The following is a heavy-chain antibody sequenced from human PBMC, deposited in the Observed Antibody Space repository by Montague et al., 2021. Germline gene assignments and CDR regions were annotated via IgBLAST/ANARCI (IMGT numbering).Heavy chain of an antibody. CDR1: GASITSNIYY. CDR3: ARVFSSWYVGWFDP. Sequence: SETLSLTCTVSGASITSNIYYWVWNRQSPGKGLEWIGSIYYSGNSFYHPSLKSRITMAVDTSKNQLSLKLSSVTAADTAIYYCARVFSSWYVGWFDPWGQGTLVTVSS. J-gene: IGHJ5*02. D-gene: IGHD6-13*01. CDR2: IYYSGNS. V-gene: IGHV4-39*07.